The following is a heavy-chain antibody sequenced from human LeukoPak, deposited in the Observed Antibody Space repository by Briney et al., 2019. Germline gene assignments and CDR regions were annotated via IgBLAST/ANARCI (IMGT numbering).Heavy chain of an antibody. D-gene: IGHD1-14*01. Sequence: SETLSLTCAVSGSISSRDYFWAWIRQPPGQGLEWIGSIYYSGSTSTWTTSYSPSLKNRVTISPDTSNNQFSLKLTSVTAADTAVYYCARENRPSVVAYWGQGALVTVSS. CDR1: GSISSRDYF. CDR3: ARENRPSVVAY. CDR2: IYYSGST. J-gene: IGHJ4*02. V-gene: IGHV4-39*07.